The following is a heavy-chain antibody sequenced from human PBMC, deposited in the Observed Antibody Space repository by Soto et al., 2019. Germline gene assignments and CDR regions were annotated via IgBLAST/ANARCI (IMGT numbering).Heavy chain of an antibody. D-gene: IGHD6-19*01. V-gene: IGHV3-74*01. Sequence: EVQLVESGGGLAQPGGSLRLSCAASGFTFSSYLIHWVRQAPGKGLVWVSRINSDGSSTTYADSVKGRFTISRDSAKNRLYLQMNSLRAEDTAVYYCARVWMAGDFDIWGQGTMVTVSS. J-gene: IGHJ3*02. CDR3: ARVWMAGDFDI. CDR1: GFTFSSYL. CDR2: INSDGSST.